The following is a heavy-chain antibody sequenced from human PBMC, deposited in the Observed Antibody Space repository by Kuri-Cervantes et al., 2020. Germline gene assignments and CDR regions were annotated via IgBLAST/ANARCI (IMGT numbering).Heavy chain of an antibody. D-gene: IGHD6-13*01. CDR1: GFTFTSSA. V-gene: IGHV1-58*01. Sequence: SVKVSCKASGFTFTSSAVQWVRQARGQRLEWIGWIVVGSGNTNYAQKFQERVTITRDMSTSTAYMELSSLRSEDTAVYYCARDFEIAAAGPLLYWGQGTLVTVSS. CDR2: IVVGSGNT. J-gene: IGHJ4*02. CDR3: ARDFEIAAAGPLLY.